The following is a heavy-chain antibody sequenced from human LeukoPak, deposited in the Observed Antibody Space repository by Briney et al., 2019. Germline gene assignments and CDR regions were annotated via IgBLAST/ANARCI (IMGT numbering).Heavy chain of an antibody. D-gene: IGHD6-19*01. V-gene: IGHV3-9*01. CDR2: ISWNSGSI. CDR3: ASASAVAGIRRYYYYGMDV. CDR1: GFTFDDYA. J-gene: IGHJ6*02. Sequence: PGRSLRLSCAASGFTFDDYAMHWVRQAPGKGLEWVSGISWNSGSIGYADSVKGRFTISRDNAKNSLYLQMSSLRAEDTALYYCASASAVAGIRRYYYYGMDVRGQGTTVTVSS.